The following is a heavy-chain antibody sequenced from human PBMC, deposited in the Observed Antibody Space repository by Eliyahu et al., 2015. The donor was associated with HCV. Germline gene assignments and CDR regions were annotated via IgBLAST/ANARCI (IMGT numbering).Heavy chain of an antibody. D-gene: IGHD2/OR15-2a*01. V-gene: IGHV3-23*01. Sequence: EVQLLESGGGLVQPGGSLRLSCAASGFTFSTYGMSWVRQAPGRGPGWVSFISGSGDDIHYADSVKGRIAISRDNSKNTLYLQMNSLRAEDTAVYYCAKSRLEAYFRGHFDSWGQGTLVTVSS. CDR2: ISGSGDDI. CDR1: GFTFSTYG. CDR3: AKSRLEAYFRGHFDS. J-gene: IGHJ4*02.